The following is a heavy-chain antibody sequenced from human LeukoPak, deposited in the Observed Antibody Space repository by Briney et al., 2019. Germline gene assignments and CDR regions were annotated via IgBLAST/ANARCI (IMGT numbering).Heavy chain of an antibody. J-gene: IGHJ5*02. V-gene: IGHV1-2*02. CDR3: ARDPIVVVPAAIPFDP. CDR1: GYTFTRYY. CDR2: INPNSGGT. D-gene: IGHD2-2*01. Sequence: SVKVSCKASGYTFTRYYMHWVRQAPGQGLEWMGWINPNSGGTNYAQKFQGRVTMTRDTSISTAYMELSRLRSDDTAVYYCARDPIVVVPAAIPFDPWGQGTLVTVSS.